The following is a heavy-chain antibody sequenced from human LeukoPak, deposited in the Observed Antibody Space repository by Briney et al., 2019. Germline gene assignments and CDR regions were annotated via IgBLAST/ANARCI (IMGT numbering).Heavy chain of an antibody. J-gene: IGHJ5*02. V-gene: IGHV3-23*01. D-gene: IGHD6-13*01. CDR1: GFTLSSYA. CDR3: AREPQYISTNWLDT. Sequence: GGSLRLSCAASGFTLSSYAMSWVRQAPGKGLEGVSAISGSGGSTYYADSVKGRFTISRDNSKNTLYLQMYSLRVEDTAVYYCAREPQYISTNWLDTWGQGTLVTVSS. CDR2: ISGSGGST.